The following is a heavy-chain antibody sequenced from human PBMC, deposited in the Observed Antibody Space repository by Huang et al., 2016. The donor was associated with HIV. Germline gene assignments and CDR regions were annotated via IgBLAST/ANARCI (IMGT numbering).Heavy chain of an antibody. CDR2: IIPIVGKP. CDR3: ARDAREYGDYYYGMDV. CDR1: GGTFNSYD. J-gene: IGHJ6*02. D-gene: IGHD2-8*01. Sequence: QVQLVQSGAEVKKPGSSVKVSCKVSGGTFNSYDITWVRPAPGQGLEWMGGIIPIVGKPNYAQQFQGRVTITADDSTNTVYMELNSLRSEDAAVYYCARDAREYGDYYYGMDVWGQGTTVIVSS. V-gene: IGHV1-69*01.